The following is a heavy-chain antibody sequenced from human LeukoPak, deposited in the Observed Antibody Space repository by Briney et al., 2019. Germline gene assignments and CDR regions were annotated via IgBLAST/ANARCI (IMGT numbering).Heavy chain of an antibody. V-gene: IGHV3-21*04. J-gene: IGHJ5*02. CDR3: TKDPNGDYVGAFDP. Sequence: GGSLRLSCATSGFTFPAFSFHWVRQTPGKGLEWVSSISGSSNYIYYADSVKGRFTISRDNSQNTLYLQMNSLRAEDTAVYYCTKDPNGDYVGAFDPWGQGTLVTVSS. CDR2: ISGSSNYI. CDR1: GFTFPAFS. D-gene: IGHD4-17*01.